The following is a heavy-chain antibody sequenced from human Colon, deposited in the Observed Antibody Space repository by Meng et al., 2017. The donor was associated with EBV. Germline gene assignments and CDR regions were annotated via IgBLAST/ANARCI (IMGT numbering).Heavy chain of an antibody. CDR2: IYHSGST. CDR3: ARVGAYCGGDCYHPR. V-gene: IGHV4-4*02. CDR1: GGSLSSRNW. D-gene: IGHD2-21*02. J-gene: IGHJ4*02. Sequence: QGQLPGSGPGLGEPSGTLSLTCAGAGGSLSSRNWWSWVRQPPGKGLEWIGEIYHSGSTNYNPSLKSRVTISVDESKNQFSLRLSSVTAADTAVYYCARVGAYCGGDCYHPRWGQGTLVTVSS.